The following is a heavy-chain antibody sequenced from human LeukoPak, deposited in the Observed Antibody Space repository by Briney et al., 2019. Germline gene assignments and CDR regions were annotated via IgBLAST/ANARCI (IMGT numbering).Heavy chain of an antibody. D-gene: IGHD3-22*01. J-gene: IGHJ5*02. CDR2: ISSSSSTI. CDR1: GFTFSSYS. V-gene: IGHV3-48*04. CDR3: ARDLAPSGYYPYNWFDP. Sequence: SGGSLRLSCAASGFTFSSYSMNWVRQAPGKGLEWVSYISSSSSTIYYADSVKGRFTISRDNAKNSLYLQMNSLRAEDTAVYYCARDLAPSGYYPYNWFDPWGQETLVTVSS.